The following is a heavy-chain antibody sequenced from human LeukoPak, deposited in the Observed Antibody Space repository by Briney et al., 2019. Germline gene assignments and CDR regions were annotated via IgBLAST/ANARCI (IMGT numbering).Heavy chain of an antibody. D-gene: IGHD3-10*01. V-gene: IGHV3-48*01. CDR2: ISSGSSTI. Sequence: GGSLRLSCAASGFTFGSYSMNWVRQAPGKGLEWVSYISSGSSTIYYADSVKGRLTISRDNAKNSLYLQMNSLRAEDTAVYCCARVGGWFGEYLFDYWGQGTLVTVSS. J-gene: IGHJ4*02. CDR3: ARVGGWFGEYLFDY. CDR1: GFTFGSYS.